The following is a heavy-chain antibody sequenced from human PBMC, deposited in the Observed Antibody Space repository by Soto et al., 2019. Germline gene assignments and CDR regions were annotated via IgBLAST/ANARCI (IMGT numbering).Heavy chain of an antibody. J-gene: IGHJ4*02. CDR1: GGSVNSDNVY. CDR3: ATDGVSGPFDY. CDR2: MSYSGTT. D-gene: IGHD3-10*01. V-gene: IGHV4-61*01. Sequence: PSETLSLTCSVSGGSVNSDNVYWSWIRQPPGKGLEWIGHMSYSGTTNYNPSLKSRVAISIDTSKNQFSLKLNSVTTADTAVYYCATDGVSGPFDYWGQGTRVTVSS.